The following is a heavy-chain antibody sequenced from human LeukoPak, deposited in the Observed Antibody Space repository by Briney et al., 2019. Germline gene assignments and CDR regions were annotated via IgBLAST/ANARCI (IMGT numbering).Heavy chain of an antibody. D-gene: IGHD6-6*01. CDR1: GGSFSCYY. J-gene: IGHJ3*02. CDR2: INHSGST. Sequence: PSETLSLTCAVYGGSFSCYYWSWIRQPPGKGLEWIGEINHSGSTNYNPSLKSRVTISVDTSKNQFSLKLSSVTAADTAVYYCASSNKQLVPSDAFDIWGQGTMVTVSS. CDR3: ASSNKQLVPSDAFDI. V-gene: IGHV4-34*01.